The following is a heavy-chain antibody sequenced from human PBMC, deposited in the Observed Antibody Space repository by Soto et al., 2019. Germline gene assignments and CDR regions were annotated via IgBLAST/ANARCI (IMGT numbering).Heavy chain of an antibody. Sequence: GGSLRLSCAASGFTFSSYAMSWVRQAPGNGLEWVSAISGSGGSTYYADSVKGRFTISRDNSKNTLYLQMNSLRAEDTAVYYCAKESGYSYGPYYYYYYGMDVWGQGTTVTVSS. J-gene: IGHJ6*02. CDR2: ISGSGGST. D-gene: IGHD5-18*01. V-gene: IGHV3-23*01. CDR1: GFTFSSYA. CDR3: AKESGYSYGPYYYYYYGMDV.